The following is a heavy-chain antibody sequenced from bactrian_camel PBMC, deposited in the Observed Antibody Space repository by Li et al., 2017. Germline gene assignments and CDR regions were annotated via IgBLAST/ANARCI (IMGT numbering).Heavy chain of an antibody. J-gene: IGHJ6*01. Sequence: HVQLVESGGGSVQAGGSLRLSCAASGYTYNRNCMAWFRQAPGKEREGVASIDADGETSYAGSVKGRFTVSRDNAKNSVYLQMNSLKLEDTAMYYCAARPINTRDCVAGGTTEFGYWGQGTQVTVSS. CDR1: GYTYNRNC. CDR2: IDADGET. CDR3: AARPINTRDCVAGGTTEFGY. D-gene: IGHD1*01. V-gene: IGHV3S6*01.